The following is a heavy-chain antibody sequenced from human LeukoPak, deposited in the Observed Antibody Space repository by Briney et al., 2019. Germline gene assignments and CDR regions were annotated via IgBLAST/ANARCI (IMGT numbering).Heavy chain of an antibody. CDR1: GFTFDDYG. Sequence: GGSLRLSCAASGFTFDDYGMSWVRQAPGKGLEWVSGTSWNSGSIGYADSVKGRFTISRDNAKNSLYLQMNSLRAEDTALYYCAKDRDLRYCSGGSCYTEAFDIWGQGTMVTVSS. CDR3: AKDRDLRYCSGGSCYTEAFDI. J-gene: IGHJ3*02. CDR2: TSWNSGSI. V-gene: IGHV3-9*01. D-gene: IGHD2-15*01.